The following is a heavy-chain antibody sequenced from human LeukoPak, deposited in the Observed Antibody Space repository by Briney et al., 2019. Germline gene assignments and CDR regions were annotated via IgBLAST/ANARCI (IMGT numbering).Heavy chain of an antibody. Sequence: SETLSLTCSVSGGSISSFYWSWIRQPPGKGLEWIGYIYYSGSTSYNPSLKSRVTMSVDTSKNQFSLKLSSVTAADTAVYYRARPLTGTTLIFDYWGQGTLVTVSS. V-gene: IGHV4-59*01. J-gene: IGHJ4*02. CDR2: IYYSGST. CDR3: ARPLTGTTLIFDY. D-gene: IGHD1-7*01. CDR1: GGSISSFY.